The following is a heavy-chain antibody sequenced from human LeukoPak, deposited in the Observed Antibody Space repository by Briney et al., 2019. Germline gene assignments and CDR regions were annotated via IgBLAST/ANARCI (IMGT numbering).Heavy chain of an antibody. Sequence: PSETLSLTCTVSGGSISSSSYYWGWIRQPPGKGLEWIGSIYYSGSTYYNPSLKSRVTISVDTSKNQFSLKLSSVTAADTAVYYCARESPNMKWLVRGSFDYWGQGTLVTVSS. D-gene: IGHD6-19*01. CDR3: ARESPNMKWLVRGSFDY. CDR2: IYYSGST. V-gene: IGHV4-39*07. J-gene: IGHJ4*02. CDR1: GGSISSSSYY.